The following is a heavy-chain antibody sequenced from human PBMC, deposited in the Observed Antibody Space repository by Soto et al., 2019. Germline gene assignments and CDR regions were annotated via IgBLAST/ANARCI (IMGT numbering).Heavy chain of an antibody. J-gene: IGHJ4*02. CDR3: AREGGSSNWHGRKFDN. V-gene: IGHV1-69*01. Sequence: QVQLVQSGAEVKKPGSSVRVSCKTSGGTFSTYAISWVRQAPGQGLEWMGGIIPIFGTGNYAQKFQGRVTITADESTNTVYMDLIRRRAEDTAVYYCAREGGSSNWHGRKFDNWGQGTLVTVSS. CDR2: IIPIFGTG. D-gene: IGHD6-13*01. CDR1: GGTFSTYA.